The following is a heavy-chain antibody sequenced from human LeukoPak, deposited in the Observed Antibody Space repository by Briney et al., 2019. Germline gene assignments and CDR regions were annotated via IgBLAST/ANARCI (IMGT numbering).Heavy chain of an antibody. V-gene: IGHV4-31*03. CDR1: GGSIRSGGYY. CDR3: ARADVPAATGMFDP. CDR2: IYYSGST. D-gene: IGHD2-2*01. Sequence: PSETLSLTCTVSGGSIRSGGYYWSWIRQHPGKGLEWIGYIYYSGSTYYNPSLKSRVTISVDTSENQFSLKLSSVTAADTAVYYCARADVPAATGMFDPWGQGTLVTVSS. J-gene: IGHJ5*02.